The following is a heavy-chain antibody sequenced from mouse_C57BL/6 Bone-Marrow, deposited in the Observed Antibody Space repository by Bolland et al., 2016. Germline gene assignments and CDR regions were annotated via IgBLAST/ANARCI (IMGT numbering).Heavy chain of an antibody. CDR2: I. J-gene: IGHJ4*01. Sequence: IYYADTVKGRFTISRDNAKNTLFLQMTSLRSEDTAMYYCARSYYGSSPYAMDYWGSRNL. V-gene: IGHV5-17*01. D-gene: IGHD1-1*01. CDR3: ARSYYGSSPYAMDY.